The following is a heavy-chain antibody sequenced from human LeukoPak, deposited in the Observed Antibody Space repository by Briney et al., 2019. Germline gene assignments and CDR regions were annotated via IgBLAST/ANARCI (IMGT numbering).Heavy chain of an antibody. D-gene: IGHD2-15*01. Sequence: GGSLRLSCAASGFTFNTYGMSWVRQAPGKGLEWVSGISGSGGATYYADSVKGRFTISRDNAKNSLYLQMNSLRAEDTAVYYRARGDISNWFDPWGQGTLVTVSS. CDR3: ARGDISNWFDP. V-gene: IGHV3-21*01. CDR2: ISGSGGAT. J-gene: IGHJ5*02. CDR1: GFTFNTYG.